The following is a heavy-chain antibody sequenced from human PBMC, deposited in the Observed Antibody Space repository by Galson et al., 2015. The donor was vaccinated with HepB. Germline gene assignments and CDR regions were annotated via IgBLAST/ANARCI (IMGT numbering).Heavy chain of an antibody. D-gene: IGHD6-19*01. V-gene: IGHV1-46*01. CDR3: ATGSYTDSTVIAVPGIPFLRY. CDR1: GYTFTNYH. CDR2: INPSGGST. J-gene: IGHJ4*02. Sequence: SVKVSCKASGYTFTNYHMHWVRQALGQGHEWMGIINPSGGSTSYAQKFQGRLTVTRDTSTSTVYMALSSLRSEDTAVYYCATGSYTDSTVIAVPGIPFLRYWGQGTLVTVSS.